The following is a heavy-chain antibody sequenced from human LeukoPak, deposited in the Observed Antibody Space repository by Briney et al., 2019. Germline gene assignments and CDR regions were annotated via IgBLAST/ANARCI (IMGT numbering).Heavy chain of an antibody. D-gene: IGHD2-21*01. CDR3: ARDLLGVVVIAHNWFDP. CDR2: IIPILGIA. CDR1: GGTFSSYT. J-gene: IGHJ5*02. V-gene: IGHV1-69*04. Sequence: ASVKVSCKASGGTFSSYTISRVRQAPGQGLEWMGRIIPILGIANYAQKFQGRVTITADKSTSTAYMELSSLRSEDTAVYYCARDLLGVVVIAHNWFDPWGQGTLVTVSS.